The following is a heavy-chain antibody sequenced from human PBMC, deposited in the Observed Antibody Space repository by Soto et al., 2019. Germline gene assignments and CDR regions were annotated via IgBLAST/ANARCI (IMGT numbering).Heavy chain of an antibody. V-gene: IGHV3-21*01. D-gene: IGHD4-4*01. CDR1: GFTFSSYS. CDR3: ARDLRGGNYYLYYYYYGMDV. CDR2: ISSSSSYI. Sequence: GSLRLSCAASGFTFSSYSMNWVRQAPGKGLEWVSSISSSSSYIYYADSVKGRFTISRDNAKNSLYLQMNSLRAEDTAVYYCARDLRGGNYYLYYYYYGMDVWGQGTTVTVSS. J-gene: IGHJ6*02.